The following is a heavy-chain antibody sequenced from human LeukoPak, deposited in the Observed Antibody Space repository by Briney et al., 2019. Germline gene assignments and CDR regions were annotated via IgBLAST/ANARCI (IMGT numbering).Heavy chain of an antibody. CDR2: INSDGSIT. V-gene: IGHV3-74*01. Sequence: PGGSLRLSCTASGFTFGDYAMSWFRQAPGKGLVWVSRINSDGSITNYADSVKGRFTISRDNAKNTLYLQMSSLRAEDTAVYYCAKIDAYWGQGTLVTVSS. CDR1: GFTFGDYA. CDR3: AKIDAY. J-gene: IGHJ4*02.